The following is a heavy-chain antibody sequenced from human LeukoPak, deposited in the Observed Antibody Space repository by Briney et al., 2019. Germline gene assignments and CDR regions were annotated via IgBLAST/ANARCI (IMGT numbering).Heavy chain of an antibody. V-gene: IGHV4-4*09. CDR1: GGSISSYY. CDR2: IYTSGST. J-gene: IGHJ3*02. CDR3: ARPIGDAFDI. Sequence: PSETLSLTCTVSGGSISSYYWSWIRQPPGKGLEWIGYIYTSGSTNHNPSLKSRVTISVDTSKNQFSLKLSSVTAADTAVYYCARPIGDAFDIWGQGTMVTVSS.